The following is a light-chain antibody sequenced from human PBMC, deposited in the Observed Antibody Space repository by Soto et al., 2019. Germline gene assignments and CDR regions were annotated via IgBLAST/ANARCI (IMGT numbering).Light chain of an antibody. V-gene: IGKV1-5*03. CDR3: QQYTKTNNTWM. CDR2: KAS. Sequence: DIQMTQPPSTLSGSVGDRVTITCRASQTISSWLAWYQQKPGKAPKLLIYKASTLKSGVPSRFSGSGSGTEFTRIISGLQPDASATYYCQQYTKTNNTWMFGQGTKVDIK. J-gene: IGKJ1*01. CDR1: QTISSW.